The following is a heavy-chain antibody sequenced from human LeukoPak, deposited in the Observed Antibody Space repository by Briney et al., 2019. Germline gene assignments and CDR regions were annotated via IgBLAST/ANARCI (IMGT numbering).Heavy chain of an antibody. CDR2: ISYDGSNK. Sequence: PGRSLRLSCAASGFTFSSYGMHWVRQAPGKGLEWVAVISYDGSNKYYADSVKGRFTISRGNSKNTLYLQMNSLRAEDTAVYYCAKDPRVRGVIIKGYYWGQGTLVTVSS. V-gene: IGHV3-30*18. D-gene: IGHD3-10*01. J-gene: IGHJ4*02. CDR3: AKDPRVRGVIIKGYY. CDR1: GFTFSSYG.